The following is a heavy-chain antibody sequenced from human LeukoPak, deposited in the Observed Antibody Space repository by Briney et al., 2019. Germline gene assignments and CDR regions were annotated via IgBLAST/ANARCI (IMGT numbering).Heavy chain of an antibody. Sequence: PGRSLRLSCAASGFTFSSYAMHWVRQAPGKGLEWVAVISYDGSNKYYTDSVKGRFTISRDNSKDTLYLQMNSLRVEDTALYYCAKGGEICSGGSCSPGYWGQGTLVTVSS. CDR2: ISYDGSNK. J-gene: IGHJ4*02. CDR1: GFTFSSYA. V-gene: IGHV3-30-3*01. CDR3: AKGGEICSGGSCSPGY. D-gene: IGHD2-15*01.